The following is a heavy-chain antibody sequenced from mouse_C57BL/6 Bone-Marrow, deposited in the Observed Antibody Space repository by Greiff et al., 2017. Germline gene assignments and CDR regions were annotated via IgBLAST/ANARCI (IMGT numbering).Heavy chain of an antibody. CDR1: GFTFSSYA. Sequence: DVMLVESGGGLVKPGGSLKLSCAASGFTFSSYAMSWVRQTPEKRLEWVATISDGGSYTYYPDNVKGRFTISRDNAKNNLYLQMSHLKSEDTAMYYCARDRYYDFWALMDYWGQGTSVTVSS. V-gene: IGHV5-4*01. CDR2: ISDGGSYT. D-gene: IGHD2-4*01. J-gene: IGHJ4*01. CDR3: ARDRYYDFWALMDY.